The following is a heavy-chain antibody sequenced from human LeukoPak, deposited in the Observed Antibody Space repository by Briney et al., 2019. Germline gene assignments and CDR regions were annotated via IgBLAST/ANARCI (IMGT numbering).Heavy chain of an antibody. J-gene: IGHJ4*02. D-gene: IGHD6-13*01. CDR3: VGRRTSAAGNF. Sequence: GGSLRLSCAASGFTFSNYWMNWVRQAPGRGLQWVANINRDGREEYYVDSVKGRFTISRDNAKNSLSLQMSSLRAEDTAVYYCVGRRTSAAGNFWGQGTLVTVSS. V-gene: IGHV3-7*01. CDR2: INRDGREE. CDR1: GFTFSNYW.